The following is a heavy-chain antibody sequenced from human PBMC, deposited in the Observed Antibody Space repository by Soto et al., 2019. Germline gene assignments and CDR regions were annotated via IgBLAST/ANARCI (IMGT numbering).Heavy chain of an antibody. V-gene: IGHV4-34*01. CDR3: VRGQPHRITIFEVVIRSYDYGMDV. Sequence: SETLSLTCAVYGGSFTGYYWTWIRQTPGKGLEWIGEINYRGSSYYNPSLEIRISMAVDTSKNQFSLKLSSVTAADTAVYFCVRGQPHRITIFEVVIRSYDYGMDVWGQGTTVTVSS. CDR1: GGSFTGYY. J-gene: IGHJ6*02. D-gene: IGHD3-3*02. CDR2: INYRGSS.